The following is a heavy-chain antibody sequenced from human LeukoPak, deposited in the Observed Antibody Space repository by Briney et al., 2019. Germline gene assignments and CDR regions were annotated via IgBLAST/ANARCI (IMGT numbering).Heavy chain of an antibody. CDR1: GFTFSSYG. J-gene: IGHJ4*02. V-gene: IGHV3-7*01. Sequence: GGSLRLSCAASGFTFSSYGMHWVRQAPGKGLEWVANIKQDGSEKYYVDSVKGRFTISRDNAKNSLYLQMNSLRAADTAVYYCARFMGRYYYGSGSYRDNDYWGQGTLVTVSS. CDR3: ARFMGRYYYGSGSYRDNDY. CDR2: IKQDGSEK. D-gene: IGHD3-10*01.